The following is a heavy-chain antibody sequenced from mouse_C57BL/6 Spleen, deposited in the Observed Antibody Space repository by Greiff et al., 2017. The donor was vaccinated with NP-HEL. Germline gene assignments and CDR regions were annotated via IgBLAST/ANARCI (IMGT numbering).Heavy chain of an antibody. CDR1: GYPFTDYS. CDR3: ARSGGYFDY. CDR2: IGPGSGST. Sequence: VKLVESGAELVKPGASVKISCKASGYPFTDYSINWVKQRPGQGLEGIGKIGPGSGSTYYNEKFKGKATLTADKSSSTAYMQLSSLTSEDSAVYFCARSGGYFDYWGQGTTLTVSS. V-gene: IGHV1-77*01. D-gene: IGHD3-1*01. J-gene: IGHJ2*01.